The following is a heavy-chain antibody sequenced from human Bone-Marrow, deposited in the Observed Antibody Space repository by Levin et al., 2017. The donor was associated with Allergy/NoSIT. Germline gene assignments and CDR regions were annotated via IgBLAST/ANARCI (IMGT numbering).Heavy chain of an antibody. CDR3: AKDIGTVTTSYYYYGMDV. CDR1: GFPFDDSA. CDR2: ISWNSGSI. D-gene: IGHD4-17*01. V-gene: IGHV3-9*01. J-gene: IGHJ6*02. Sequence: LSLTCAASGFPFDDSAMHWVRQAPGKGLEWVSGISWNSGSIGYADSVKGRFTISRDNAKNSLYLQMNSLRAEDTALYYCAKDIGTVTTSYYYYGMDVWGQGTTVTVSS.